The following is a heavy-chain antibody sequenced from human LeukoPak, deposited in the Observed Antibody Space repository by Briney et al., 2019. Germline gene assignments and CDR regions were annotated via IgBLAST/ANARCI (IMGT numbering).Heavy chain of an antibody. CDR2: INWNGGST. Sequence: GGSLRLSCAASGFTFDDYGMSWVRQAPGKGLEWVSGINWNGGSTGYADSVKGRFTISRDNAKNSLYLQMNSLRPEDTALYYCAKDLSSTRYYYYGMDVWGQGTTVTVSS. CDR1: GFTFDDYG. J-gene: IGHJ6*02. D-gene: IGHD2-2*01. V-gene: IGHV3-20*04. CDR3: AKDLSSTRYYYYGMDV.